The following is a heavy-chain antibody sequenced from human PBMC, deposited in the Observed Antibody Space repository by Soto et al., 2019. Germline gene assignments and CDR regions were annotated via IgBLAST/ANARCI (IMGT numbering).Heavy chain of an antibody. V-gene: IGHV4-4*02. D-gene: IGHD6-13*01. CDR1: GDSITIGNW. J-gene: IGHJ6*02. Sequence: SETLSLTCAVSGDSITIGNWWTWVRQPPGKGLEWIGEVFHNGNTNYNPSLKSRVTISVDKSRNQFSLNLNSVTAADTAAYYCARLNVAAAGKHYHYGMDVWGQGTTVTSP. CDR2: VFHNGNT. CDR3: ARLNVAAAGKHYHYGMDV.